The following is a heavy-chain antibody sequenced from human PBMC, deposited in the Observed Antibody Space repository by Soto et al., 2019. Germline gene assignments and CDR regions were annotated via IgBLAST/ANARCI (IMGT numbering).Heavy chain of an antibody. Sequence: QVQLVQSGAEVKKPGASVKVSCKASGYTFTSYDINWVRQATGQGLEWMGWMNPNSGNTGYAQKFQGRGSMTRNTSISTAYMELSSLRSEDSAVYYCASTTVATRYYYYYGMDVWGQGTTVTVSS. CDR2: MNPNSGNT. D-gene: IGHD4-17*01. CDR3: ASTTVATRYYYYYGMDV. V-gene: IGHV1-8*01. CDR1: GYTFTSYD. J-gene: IGHJ6*02.